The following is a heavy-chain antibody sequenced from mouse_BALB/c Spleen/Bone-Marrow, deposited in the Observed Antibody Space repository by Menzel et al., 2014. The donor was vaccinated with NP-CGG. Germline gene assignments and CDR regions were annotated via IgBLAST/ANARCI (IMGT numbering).Heavy chain of an antibody. CDR3: ARGDYYGSSFSWYFDV. J-gene: IGHJ1*01. CDR1: GFTFSSYA. V-gene: IGHV5-6-5*01. Sequence: EVHLVESGGGLVKSGGSLKLSCAASGFTFSSYAMSWVRQTPEKRLEWVASISSGGSTYYPDSVKGRFTISRDNARNILYLQMSSLRSEDTAMYYCARGDYYGSSFSWYFDVWGAGTTVTVSS. D-gene: IGHD1-1*01. CDR2: ISSGGST.